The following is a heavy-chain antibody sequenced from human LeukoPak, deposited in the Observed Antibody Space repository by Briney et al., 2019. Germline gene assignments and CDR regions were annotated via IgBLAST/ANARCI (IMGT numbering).Heavy chain of an antibody. CDR3: ARVLWGIVVVPAAMKIFDY. Sequence: SETLSLTCAVYGGSFSGYYWSWIRQPPGKGLEWIGEINHSGSTNYNPSLKSRVTISVDTSKNQFSLKLSSVTAAATAVYYCARVLWGIVVVPAAMKIFDYWGQGTLVTVSS. J-gene: IGHJ4*02. CDR1: GGSFSGYY. V-gene: IGHV4-34*01. D-gene: IGHD2-2*01. CDR2: INHSGST.